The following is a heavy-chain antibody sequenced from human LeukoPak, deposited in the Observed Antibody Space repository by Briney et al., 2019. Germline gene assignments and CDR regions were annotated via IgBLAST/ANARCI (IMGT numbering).Heavy chain of an antibody. CDR1: GFTFSNAW. J-gene: IGHJ4*02. V-gene: IGHV3-15*01. D-gene: IGHD4-23*01. Sequence: GGSLRLSCAASGFTFSNAWMSWVGQAPGKGLEWVGRIKSQTDGGSTDYAAPVKGRFTISRDDSKNTLYLQMNSLKTEDTAVYYCTTDIDPGRIPSQIATVVTDYWGQGTLVTVSS. CDR3: TTDIDPGRIPSQIATVVTDY. CDR2: IKSQTDGGST.